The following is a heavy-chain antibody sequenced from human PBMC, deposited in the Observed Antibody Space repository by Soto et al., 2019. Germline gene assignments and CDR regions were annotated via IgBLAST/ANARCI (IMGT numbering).Heavy chain of an antibody. V-gene: IGHV1-69*06. CDR3: ARVGPAQYYCDNSGYSLDY. CDR2: IIPMFRTP. D-gene: IGHD3-22*01. J-gene: IGHJ4*02. Sequence: ASVKVSCKASGGTFSSYSIDWVRQAPGQGLEWMGGIIPMFRTPKYAQKFQGRVTITADISTTTAYMELSSLRSEDTAVYYCARVGPAQYYCDNSGYSLDYWGQGTLVTVSS. CDR1: GGTFSSYS.